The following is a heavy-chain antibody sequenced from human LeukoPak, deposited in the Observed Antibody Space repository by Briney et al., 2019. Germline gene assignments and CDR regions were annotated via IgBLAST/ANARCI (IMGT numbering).Heavy chain of an antibody. Sequence: GGSLRLSCAASGFTFSDYYMSWIRQAPGKGLEWVSYISSSGSTIYYADSVKGQFTISRDNAKNSLYLQMNSLRAEDTAVYYCARGAWYYDRVGYFDYWGQGTLVTVSS. CDR3: ARGAWYYDRVGYFDY. CDR2: ISSSGSTI. V-gene: IGHV3-11*01. CDR1: GFTFSDYY. D-gene: IGHD3-22*01. J-gene: IGHJ4*02.